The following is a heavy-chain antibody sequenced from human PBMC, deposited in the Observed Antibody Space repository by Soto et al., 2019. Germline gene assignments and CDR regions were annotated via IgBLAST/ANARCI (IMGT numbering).Heavy chain of an antibody. CDR3: ARDPHEYWTSYWFDP. V-gene: IGHV1-18*01. CDR2: ISAYDGKT. Sequence: KGLELMGWISAYDGKTTYAEKFQGRVTMTTDASTSTAYMELRSLRSDDTAVYYCARDPHEYWTSYWFDPWGQGTLVTVSS. D-gene: IGHD3-3*01. J-gene: IGHJ5*02.